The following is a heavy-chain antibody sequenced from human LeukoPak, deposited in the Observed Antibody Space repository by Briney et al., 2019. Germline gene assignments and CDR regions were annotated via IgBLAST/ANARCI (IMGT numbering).Heavy chain of an antibody. D-gene: IGHD2-15*01. J-gene: IGHJ4*02. CDR2: SYYTGST. CDR3: VRGWRYFDY. CDR1: GGSISNHY. V-gene: IGHV4-59*11. Sequence: SETLSVTCTVSGGSISNHYWSWIRQPPGKGPEWIGYSYYTGSTNYNPALNSRVTISVDTSKNQFSLRLTSVTAADTAVYYCVRGWRYFDYWGQGPRVRVSS.